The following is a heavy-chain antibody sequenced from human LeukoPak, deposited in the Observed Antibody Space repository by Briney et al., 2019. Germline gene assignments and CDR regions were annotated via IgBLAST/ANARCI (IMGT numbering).Heavy chain of an antibody. CDR2: IYHSGST. CDR3: ARHSKSHAFGI. V-gene: IGHV4-38-2*01. J-gene: IGHJ3*02. CDR1: GYSISSGYY. D-gene: IGHD2-21*01. Sequence: KPSETPALTCAVSGYSISSGYYWGWIRQPPGKGPEWIGSIYHSGSTYYNPSLKSRVTISVDTSKNQFSLKLSSVTAADTAVYYCARHSKSHAFGIWGQGTMVTVSS.